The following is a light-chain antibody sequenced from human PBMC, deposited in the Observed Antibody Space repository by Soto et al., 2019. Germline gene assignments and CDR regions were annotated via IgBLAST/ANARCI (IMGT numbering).Light chain of an antibody. V-gene: IGKV3-20*01. CDR1: QSVSSSY. J-gene: IGKJ1*01. CDR3: QQYGSSPRT. CDR2: GAS. Sequence: EIVLTQSPGTLLLSLGERATISCRASQSVSSSYLALYQQKPGQAPRLLIYGASSRATGIPDRFSGSGSGTDFTLTISRLGPEDFAVYYCQQYGSSPRTFGQGTKVEIK.